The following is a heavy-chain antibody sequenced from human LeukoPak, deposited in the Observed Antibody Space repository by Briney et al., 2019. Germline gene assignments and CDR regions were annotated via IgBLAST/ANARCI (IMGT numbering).Heavy chain of an antibody. D-gene: IGHD6-13*01. Sequence: GGSLRLSCAASGFTFSSYWMHWVRQAPGKGLLWVARINTDGKATTYADSVKGRFTISRDNARDTVYLQMNSLKTEDTAVYYCGGLGSSWYLSPDKYYYMDVWGKGTTVTVSS. CDR3: GGLGSSWYLSPDKYYYMDV. V-gene: IGHV3-74*01. CDR2: INTDGKAT. J-gene: IGHJ6*03. CDR1: GFTFSSYW.